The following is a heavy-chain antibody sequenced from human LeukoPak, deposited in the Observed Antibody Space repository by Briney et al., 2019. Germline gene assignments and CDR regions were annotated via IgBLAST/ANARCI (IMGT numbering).Heavy chain of an antibody. CDR1: GYTFTSFD. CDR2: MNPNSGST. J-gene: IGHJ3*01. V-gene: IGHV1-8*02. CDR3: ARSRGVLGGGFDSFDV. D-gene: IGHD3-16*01. Sequence: GASVKVSCKASGYTFTSFDINWVRQAPGQGLEWMGWMNPNSGSTGNAPKYKGRVTMTRSTSISTAYMELSSLTSADTAVYFCARSRGVLGGGFDSFDVWGQGTMVTVSS.